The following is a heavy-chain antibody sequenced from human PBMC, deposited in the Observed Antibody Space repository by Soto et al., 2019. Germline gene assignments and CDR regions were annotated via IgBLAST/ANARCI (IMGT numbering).Heavy chain of an antibody. D-gene: IGHD2-2*01. CDR3: ASPHRTSSTCSYY. Sequence: EVQLVEFGGGLVQPGGSLRLSCAASGFTFNDHFMDWVRQAPGKGLEWLGRSKNKLTSYTAAYVEGRFTVARGDSGTLGYMQMTGLKSEDTSVYFCASPHRTSSTCSYYWGRGTLVTVSS. CDR2: SKNKLTSYT. V-gene: IGHV3-72*01. CDR1: GFTFNDHF. J-gene: IGHJ4*02.